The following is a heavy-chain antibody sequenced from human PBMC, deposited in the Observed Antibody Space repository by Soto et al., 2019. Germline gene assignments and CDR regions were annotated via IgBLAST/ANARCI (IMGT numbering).Heavy chain of an antibody. CDR1: GFTFSSYA. CDR3: ARGGVELWSDFDY. CDR2: ISGSGGST. D-gene: IGHD5-18*01. V-gene: IGHV3-23*01. Sequence: EVQLLESGGGLVQPGGSLRLSCAASGFTFSSYAMSWVRQAPGKGLEWVSAISGSGGSTYYADSVKGRFTISRDNSKNTLYLQMNSLRADDTAVYYCARGGVELWSDFDYWGQGTLVTVSS. J-gene: IGHJ4*02.